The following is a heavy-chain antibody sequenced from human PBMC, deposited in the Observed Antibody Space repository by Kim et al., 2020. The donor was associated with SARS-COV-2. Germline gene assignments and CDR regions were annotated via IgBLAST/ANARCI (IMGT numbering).Heavy chain of an antibody. J-gene: IGHJ4*02. D-gene: IGHD3-10*01. CDR3: AKEGLLWFGEQKRGYYFDY. V-gene: IGHV3-23*01. CDR1: GFTFSSYA. CDR2: ISGSGGST. Sequence: GGSLRLSCAASGFTFSSYAMSWVRQAPGKGLEWVSAISGSGGSTYYADSVKGRFTISRDNSKNTLYLQMNSLRAEDTAVYYCAKEGLLWFGEQKRGYYFDYWGQGTLVPVSS.